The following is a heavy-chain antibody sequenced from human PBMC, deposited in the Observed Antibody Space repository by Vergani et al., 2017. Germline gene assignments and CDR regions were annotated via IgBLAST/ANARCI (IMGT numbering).Heavy chain of an antibody. CDR2: IIPIFGTA. D-gene: IGHD6-13*01. CDR3: ARPAAGTRYFQH. V-gene: IGHV1-69*01. CDR1: GFTFSSYA. J-gene: IGHJ1*01. Sequence: QVQLVESGGGVVQPGRSLRLSCAASGFTFSSYAISWVRQAPGQGLEWMGGIIPIFGTANYAQKFQGRVTITADESTSTAYMELSSLRSEDTAVYYCARPAAGTRYFQHWGQGTLVTVSS.